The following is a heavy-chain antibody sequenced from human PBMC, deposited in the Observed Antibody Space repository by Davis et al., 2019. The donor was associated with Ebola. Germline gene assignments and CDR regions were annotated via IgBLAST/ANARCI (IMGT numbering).Heavy chain of an antibody. Sequence: MPSETLSLTCTVSGGPINNYYWSWIRQPPGKGLEWIGYVYSTGGTEYNPSLKSRVMMSVDTSKNQFSLKLSSVTAADTAVYYCARLYGEHELDYWGQGTLVTVSS. V-gene: IGHV4-59*08. CDR1: GGPINNYY. J-gene: IGHJ4*02. CDR3: ARLYGEHELDY. D-gene: IGHD1/OR15-1a*01. CDR2: VYSTGGT.